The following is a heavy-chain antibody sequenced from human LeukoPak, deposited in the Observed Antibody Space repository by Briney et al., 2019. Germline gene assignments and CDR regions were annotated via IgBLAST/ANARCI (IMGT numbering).Heavy chain of an antibody. D-gene: IGHD3-22*01. CDR3: ARDRALYDSRRGYYYTEDDY. V-gene: IGHV3-7*01. Sequence: GGSLRLSCAASGFTFSTYWMSWVRQAPGKGLEWVANINQDGSEKYSVDSVKGRFTISRDNAKTSLYLQMNSLRADDTAVYYCARDRALYDSRRGYYYTEDDYWGQGTLVTVSS. CDR2: INQDGSEK. J-gene: IGHJ4*02. CDR1: GFTFSTYW.